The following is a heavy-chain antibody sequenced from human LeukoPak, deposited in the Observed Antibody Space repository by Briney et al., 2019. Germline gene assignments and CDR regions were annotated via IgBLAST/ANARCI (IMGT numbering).Heavy chain of an antibody. Sequence: SVKVSCKASGGTFSSYAISRVRQAPGQGLEWMGGIIPIFGTANYAQKFQGRVTITADESPSTAYMELSSLRSEDTAVYYCAREGYYDFLPYGMDVWGQGTTVTVSS. CDR1: GGTFSSYA. J-gene: IGHJ6*02. CDR2: IIPIFGTA. D-gene: IGHD3-3*01. CDR3: AREGYYDFLPYGMDV. V-gene: IGHV1-69*13.